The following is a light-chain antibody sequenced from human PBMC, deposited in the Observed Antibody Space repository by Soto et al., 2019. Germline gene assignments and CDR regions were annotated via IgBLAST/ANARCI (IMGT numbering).Light chain of an antibody. CDR1: SGSVSTSYY. CDR2: STN. Sequence: QTVVTQEPSFSVSPGGTVTLTCGLSSGSVSTSYYPSWYQQTPGQAPRTLIYSTNTRSSGVPDRFSGSILGNKAALTITGAQADDGSDYYCVLYMGSGISVFGTGTKLTVL. CDR3: VLYMGSGISV. J-gene: IGLJ1*01. V-gene: IGLV8-61*01.